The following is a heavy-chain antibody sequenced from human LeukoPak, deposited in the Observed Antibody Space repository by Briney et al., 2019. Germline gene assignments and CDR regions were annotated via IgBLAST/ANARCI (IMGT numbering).Heavy chain of an antibody. V-gene: IGHV4-38-2*01. CDR3: ARREMATITSFDY. D-gene: IGHD5-24*01. Sequence: RPSETLSLTCAVSGYSISSDYYWGWIRQPPGKGLEWIGNIYHSGSTYYNPSLKSQVTISVDTSKNQFSLKLSSVTAADTAVYYCARREMATITSFDYWGQGTLVTVSS. CDR2: IYHSGST. J-gene: IGHJ4*02. CDR1: GYSISSDYY.